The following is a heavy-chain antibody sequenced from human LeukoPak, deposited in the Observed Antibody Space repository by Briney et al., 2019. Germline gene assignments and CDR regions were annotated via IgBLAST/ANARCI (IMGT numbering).Heavy chain of an antibody. Sequence: GASVKVSCKASGYTFTSYGISWVRQAPGQGLECVGIFSPSGTGIFYAQKFQGRVTMTRDTSTSTVYMELSSLRSEDTAVYYCARELSGSVDYWGQGTLVTVSS. CDR2: FSPSGTGI. CDR3: ARELSGSVDY. V-gene: IGHV1-46*01. J-gene: IGHJ4*02. D-gene: IGHD5-12*01. CDR1: GYTFTSYG.